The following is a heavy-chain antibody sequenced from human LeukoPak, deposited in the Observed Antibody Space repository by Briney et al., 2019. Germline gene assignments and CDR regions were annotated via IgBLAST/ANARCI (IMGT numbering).Heavy chain of an antibody. Sequence: PGGSLRLSCAASGFTFSSYAMHWVRQAPGKGLEYVSAISSNGGSTYYANSVKGRFTISRDNSKNTLYLQMGSLRAEDMAVYYCARSEYYYDSSGYDYWGQGTLVTVSS. CDR2: ISSNGGST. V-gene: IGHV3-64*01. J-gene: IGHJ4*02. CDR3: ARSEYYYDSSGYDY. D-gene: IGHD3-22*01. CDR1: GFTFSSYA.